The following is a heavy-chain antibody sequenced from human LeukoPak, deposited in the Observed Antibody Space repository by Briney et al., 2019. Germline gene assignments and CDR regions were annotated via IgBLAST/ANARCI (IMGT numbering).Heavy chain of an antibody. J-gene: IGHJ4*02. CDR2: ISATGNT. CDR3: TRKQWVEYYFDS. Sequence: SETLSLTCTVSGDSITNDNHCWSWIRQPAGKGLEWVGRISATGNTNYNPSLRSRVTISADTSKNQFSLRLSSVTAADTAVYYCTRKQWVEYYFDSWGQGTLVTVSS. CDR1: GDSITNDNHC. V-gene: IGHV4-61*02. D-gene: IGHD6-19*01.